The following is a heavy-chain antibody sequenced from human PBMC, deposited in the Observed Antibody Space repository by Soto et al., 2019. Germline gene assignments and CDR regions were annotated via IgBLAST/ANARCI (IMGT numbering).Heavy chain of an antibody. CDR2: ISGSGGST. CDR1: GFTFSSYA. V-gene: IGHV3-23*01. J-gene: IGHJ5*02. Sequence: EVQLLESGGGLVQPGGSLRLSCAASGFTFSSYAMSWVRQAPGKGLEWVSAISGSGGSTYYADSVKGRFTISRDNSKNTLYLQIDSGRAEDTAVYYCAKEDQQWLAPRVFGPWGKGTLVTGSS. CDR3: AKEDQQWLAPRVFGP. D-gene: IGHD6-19*01.